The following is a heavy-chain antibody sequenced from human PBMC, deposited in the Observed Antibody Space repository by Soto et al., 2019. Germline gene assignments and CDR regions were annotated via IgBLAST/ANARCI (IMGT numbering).Heavy chain of an antibody. CDR3: ARDPPPPDY. CDR2: ISAYNGNT. CDR1: GYPFTHYG. Sequence: ASVKVSCKSSGYPFTHYGITWMRQAPGQGLEWMGWISAYNGNTNYAQKLQGRVTMTTDTSTSTAYMELRSLRSDDTAVYYCARDPPPPDYWGQGTLVTVPS. J-gene: IGHJ4*02. V-gene: IGHV1-18*01.